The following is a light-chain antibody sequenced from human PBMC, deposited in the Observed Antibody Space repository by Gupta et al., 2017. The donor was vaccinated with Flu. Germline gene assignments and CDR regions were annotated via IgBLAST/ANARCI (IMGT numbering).Light chain of an antibody. CDR1: AFNVGKNN. CDR2: GNI. J-gene: IGLJ3*02. Sequence: CGSAFNVGKNNVSGSQRHTGTAPKLLIYGNIKRPSGVPDRFFGSKSGTSATLAINGLRAEEEADYYCAAWDDNLNGLVFGVGTKLTVL. CDR3: AAWDDNLNGLV. V-gene: IGLV1-47*01.